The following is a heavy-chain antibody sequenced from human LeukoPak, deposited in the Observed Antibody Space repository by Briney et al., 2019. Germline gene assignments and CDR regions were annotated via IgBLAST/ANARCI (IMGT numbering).Heavy chain of an antibody. CDR2: ISGSDAST. CDR1: GFTFRIYA. CDR3: ARRGSEWNSYFYPMDV. V-gene: IGHV3-23*01. J-gene: IGHJ6*02. D-gene: IGHD3-3*01. Sequence: PGGSLRLSCAAPGFTFRIYAMSWVRQAPGKGLEWVSGISGSDASTFYADSVMGRFTISRDNSMNTLYLQMNNVRAEDAAIYFCARRGSEWNSYFYPMDVWGQGTTVTVSS.